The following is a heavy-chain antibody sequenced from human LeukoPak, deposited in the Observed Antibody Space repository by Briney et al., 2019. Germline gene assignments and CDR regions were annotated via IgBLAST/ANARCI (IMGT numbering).Heavy chain of an antibody. CDR1: GFTFRTYA. J-gene: IGHJ6*03. D-gene: IGHD6-13*01. Sequence: AGGSLRLSCAASGFTFRTYAIHWVRQAPGKGLAWVAVISYDGSTKSYADSVKGRFTISRDNSKNTVSLQMNSLRAEDTAVYYCARSTAGYYYYMDVWGKGTTVTVSS. CDR3: ARSTAGYYYYMDV. CDR2: ISYDGSTK. V-gene: IGHV3-30*04.